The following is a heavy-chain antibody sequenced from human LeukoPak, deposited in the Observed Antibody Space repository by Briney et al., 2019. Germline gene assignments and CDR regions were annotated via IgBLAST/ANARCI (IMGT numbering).Heavy chain of an antibody. Sequence: SVKVSCKASGYTFTDYGINWVRQAPGQGLEWMGWINPFSDNRNYAQNLQGRVTMTTDTSTSTAYMQLRSLRSDDMALYYCARGGVGLRGWELLHSNDYWGQGTLVTVSS. CDR1: GYTFTDYG. CDR2: INPFSDNR. CDR3: ARGGVGLRGWELLHSNDY. D-gene: IGHD1-26*01. J-gene: IGHJ4*02. V-gene: IGHV1-18*03.